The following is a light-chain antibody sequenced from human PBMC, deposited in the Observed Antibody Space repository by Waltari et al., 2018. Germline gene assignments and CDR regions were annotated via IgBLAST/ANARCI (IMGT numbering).Light chain of an antibody. J-gene: IGKJ2*01. CDR1: QTVSRSY. Sequence: EVVLTQSPGTLSLSPGESATLSCRASQTVSRSYVAWYQQKPGQAPRLLIYGASSRAAGVPDTFSGSGSGTDFSLTISSLQPEDFAVYYCQQYGSSPYMYTFGQGTKLEIK. CDR2: GAS. CDR3: QQYGSSPYMYT. V-gene: IGKV3-20*01.